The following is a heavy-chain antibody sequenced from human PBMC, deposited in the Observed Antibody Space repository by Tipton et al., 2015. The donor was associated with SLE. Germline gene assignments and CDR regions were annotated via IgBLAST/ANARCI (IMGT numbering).Heavy chain of an antibody. J-gene: IGHJ4*02. Sequence: GSLRLSCAASGFTVSSYWMHWARQDPRKGLVWVSRINENGNTITYAGSVKGRFTISRDNAKNMLYLQMNSLSADDSGLYYCAKDFTGPLDSWGQGTLVTVSS. V-gene: IGHV3-74*01. CDR2: INENGNTI. D-gene: IGHD3-9*01. CDR1: GFTVSSYW. CDR3: AKDFTGPLDS.